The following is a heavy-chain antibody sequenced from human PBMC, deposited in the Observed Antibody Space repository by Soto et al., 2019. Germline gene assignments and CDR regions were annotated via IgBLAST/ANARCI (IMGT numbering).Heavy chain of an antibody. D-gene: IGHD3-10*01. CDR1: GFSFSIYD. Sequence: EVELLESGGGLVQSGGSLRLSCAASGFSFSIYDMNWVRQAPGKGLEWVSSISGSGRRTNYADSVRGRFTISRDNSRNTLVFPMNSMRAEDTAIYYCAKTGVAGHFDSLGPGTLVTVSS. CDR2: ISGSGRRT. J-gene: IGHJ4*02. V-gene: IGHV3-23*01. CDR3: AKTGVAGHFDS.